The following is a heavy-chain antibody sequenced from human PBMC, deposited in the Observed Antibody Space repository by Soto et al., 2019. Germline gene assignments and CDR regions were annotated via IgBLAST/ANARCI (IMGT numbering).Heavy chain of an antibody. Sequence: PGESLKISCKGSGYSFTSYWISWVRQMPGKGLEWMGRIDPSDSYTNYSPSFQGHVTISADKSISTAYLQWSSLKASDTAMYYCASALWANSENYGMDVWGQGTTVTVSS. CDR2: IDPSDSYT. CDR3: ASALWANSENYGMDV. V-gene: IGHV5-10-1*01. D-gene: IGHD1-26*01. CDR1: GYSFTSYW. J-gene: IGHJ6*02.